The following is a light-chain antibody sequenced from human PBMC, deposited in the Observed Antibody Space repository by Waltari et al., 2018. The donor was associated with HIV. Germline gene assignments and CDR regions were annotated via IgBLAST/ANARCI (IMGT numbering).Light chain of an antibody. CDR3: SSYTSSSTYV. CDR2: EVS. Sequence: QSALTQPASVSGSPGQSITISSTGTSSAVGGYNYVSWYQQHPGKAPKLMIYEVSNRPSGVSNRFSGSKSGNTASLTISGLQAEDEVDYYCSSYTSSSTYVFGTGTKVTVL. CDR1: SSAVGGYNY. V-gene: IGLV2-14*01. J-gene: IGLJ1*01.